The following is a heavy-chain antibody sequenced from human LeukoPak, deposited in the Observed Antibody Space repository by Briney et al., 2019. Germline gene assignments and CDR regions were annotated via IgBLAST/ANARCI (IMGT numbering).Heavy chain of an antibody. Sequence: SETLSLTCTVSGGSISSSTYYWGWIRQPPGRGLEWIGTVYYSGSTYYDPSLKSRVTISVDTSKNQFSLKLSSVTAADTAVYYCARDRRDTAMLVDYWGQGTLVTVSS. J-gene: IGHJ4*02. V-gene: IGHV4-39*07. CDR1: GGSISSSTYY. CDR2: VYYSGST. CDR3: ARDRRDTAMLVDY. D-gene: IGHD5-18*01.